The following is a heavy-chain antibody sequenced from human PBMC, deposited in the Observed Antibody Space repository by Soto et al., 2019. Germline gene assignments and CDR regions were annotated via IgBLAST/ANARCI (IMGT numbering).Heavy chain of an antibody. Sequence: GESLKISCKGSGYSFTSYWIGWVRQMPGKGLEWMGIIYPGDSDTRYSPSFQGQVTISADKSISTAYLQWSSLKASDTAMYYCARLGKKDIVLMVYAIDYYYGMDVWGQWTTVTVSS. CDR1: GYSFTSYW. J-gene: IGHJ6*02. D-gene: IGHD2-8*01. V-gene: IGHV5-51*01. CDR2: IYPGDSDT. CDR3: ARLGKKDIVLMVYAIDYYYGMDV.